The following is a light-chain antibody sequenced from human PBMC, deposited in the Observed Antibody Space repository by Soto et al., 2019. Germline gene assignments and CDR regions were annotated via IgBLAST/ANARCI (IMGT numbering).Light chain of an antibody. CDR1: QGVSSSS. CDR3: LQDYNYPYT. J-gene: IGKJ2*01. CDR2: GAS. V-gene: IGKV3-20*01. Sequence: EIVLTQSPGTLSLSPGERATLSCRASQGVSSSSLAWFQQKPGQAPRLLIYGASNRATGIPDRFSGSGSGTDFTLTVSRLEPEDFAVYYCLQDYNYPYTFGQGTKLEIK.